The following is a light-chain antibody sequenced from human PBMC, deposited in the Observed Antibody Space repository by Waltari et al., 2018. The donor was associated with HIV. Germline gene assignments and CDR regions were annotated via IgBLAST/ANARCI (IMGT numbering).Light chain of an antibody. CDR2: EVN. V-gene: IGLV2-14*01. Sequence: QSALTQPASVSGSPGQSITISCTGTASDVGGYNYVSWYQQHPGKAPKFIIYEVNNRPSGVSNRFSGSKPDNTASLTISGLQAEDEADYYCSSYTTTSTVLFGGGTKVTVL. CDR1: ASDVGGYNY. J-gene: IGLJ2*01. CDR3: SSYTTTSTVL.